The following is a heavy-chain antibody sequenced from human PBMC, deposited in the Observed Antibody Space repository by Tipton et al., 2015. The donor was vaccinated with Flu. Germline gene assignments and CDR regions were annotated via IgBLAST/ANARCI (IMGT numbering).Heavy chain of an antibody. Sequence: QLVQSGAEVKKPGSSVKVSCKTSGGTFSNYAISWVRQAPGQGLEWMGGIIPILGIPNYTQKFQGRLTITADESTTTAYMELSSLRSDDTAVYYCARGITVIESTCAFWGQGTPVTVSS. CDR3: ARGITVIESTCAF. CDR2: IIPILGIP. V-gene: IGHV1-69*01. J-gene: IGHJ4*02. D-gene: IGHD2-8*02. CDR1: GGTFSNYA.